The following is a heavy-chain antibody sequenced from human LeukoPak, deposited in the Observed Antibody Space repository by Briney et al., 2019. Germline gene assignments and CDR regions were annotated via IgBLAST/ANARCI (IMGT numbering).Heavy chain of an antibody. CDR3: ARDAVSTVTAGVIDY. J-gene: IGHJ4*02. V-gene: IGHV1-18*01. CDR1: GYTFTSYG. CDR2: ISAYSGNT. Sequence: ASVKVSCKASGYTFTSYGISWVRQAPGQGLEWMAWISAYSGNTEYAENIQGRVTMTTDTSTSTAYMELRSLRSDDTAVYYCARDAVSTVTAGVIDYWGQGTLVTVSS. D-gene: IGHD2-21*02.